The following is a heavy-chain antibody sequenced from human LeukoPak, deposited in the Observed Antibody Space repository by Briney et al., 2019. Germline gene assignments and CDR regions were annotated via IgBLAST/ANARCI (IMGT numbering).Heavy chain of an antibody. CDR2: TWYDGSNK. CDR3: ARGGLTIAEATTSWYLDY. Sequence: GGSLRLSCTASGFTFSTYGMHWVHQAQGKGLEWVALTWYDGSNKNYADSVKGRFTISRDNSKNTLYLQMNSLRGEDTAVYYCARGGLTIAEATTSWYLDYWGQGTLVTVSS. CDR1: GFTFSTYG. D-gene: IGHD1-26*01. J-gene: IGHJ4*02. V-gene: IGHV3-33*01.